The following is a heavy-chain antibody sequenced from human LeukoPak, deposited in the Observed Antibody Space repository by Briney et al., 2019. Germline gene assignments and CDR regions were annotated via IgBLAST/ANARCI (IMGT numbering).Heavy chain of an antibody. CDR3: ARAAHYDFWSGPPDY. J-gene: IGHJ4*02. V-gene: IGHV3-7*01. CDR1: GFTFSSYW. D-gene: IGHD3-3*01. Sequence: GGSLRLSCAASGFTFSSYWMSWVRQAPGKGLEWVANIKQDGSEKYYVDSVKGRFTISRDNAKNSLYQQMNSLRAEDTAVYYCARAAHYDFWSGPPDYWGQGTLVTVSS. CDR2: IKQDGSEK.